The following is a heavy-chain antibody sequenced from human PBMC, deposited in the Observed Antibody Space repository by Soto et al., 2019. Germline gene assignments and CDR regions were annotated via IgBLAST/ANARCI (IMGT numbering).Heavy chain of an antibody. V-gene: IGHV3-66*04. Sequence: PGGSLRLSCVASGFTVSTIDMSWVRQAPGKGLEWVSIIYNGGTTHYADSVRGRFILSRDNSKNTLYLQMNSLRAEDTAVYSCARRVGIAAAGTGYFYYYMDVWGKGTTVTVSS. CDR3: ARRVGIAAAGTGYFYYYMDV. D-gene: IGHD6-13*01. J-gene: IGHJ6*03. CDR2: IYNGGTT. CDR1: GFTVSTID.